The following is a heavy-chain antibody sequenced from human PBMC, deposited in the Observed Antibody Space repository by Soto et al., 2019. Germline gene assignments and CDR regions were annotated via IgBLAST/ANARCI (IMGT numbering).Heavy chain of an antibody. CDR1: GFTFSSYG. D-gene: IGHD2-2*01. V-gene: IGHV3-30*18. CDR2: ISYDGSNK. CDR3: AKVFFTSSTTLPVYYYYGMDV. J-gene: IGHJ6*02. Sequence: QVQLVESGGGVVQPGRSLRLSCAASGFTFSSYGMHWVRQAPGKGLEWVAVISYDGSNKYYADSVKGRFTISRDNSKNTLYRQMNSLRAEDTAVYYCAKVFFTSSTTLPVYYYYGMDVWGQGTTVTVSS.